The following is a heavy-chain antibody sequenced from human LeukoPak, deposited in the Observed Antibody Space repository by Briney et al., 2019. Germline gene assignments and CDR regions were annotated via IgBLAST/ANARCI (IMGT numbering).Heavy chain of an antibody. D-gene: IGHD4-23*01. CDR1: GYTFTSYG. Sequence: ASVKVSCKASGYTFTSYGISWVRQTPGQGLEWMGWISAYNGNTNYAQKLQGRVTMTTDTSTSTAYMELRSLRSDDTAVYYCARDLTVGRSAHYFDYWGQGTLVTVSS. V-gene: IGHV1-18*01. CDR3: ARDLTVGRSAHYFDY. J-gene: IGHJ4*02. CDR2: ISAYNGNT.